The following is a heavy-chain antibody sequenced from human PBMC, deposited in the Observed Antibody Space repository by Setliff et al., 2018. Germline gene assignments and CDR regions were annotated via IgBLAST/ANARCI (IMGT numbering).Heavy chain of an antibody. Sequence: GGSLRLSCAASGFTFSTYAMSWARQAPGKGLEWVSTIYSGDRNTFYTDSVKGRFTIFRDGSKNTLFLQTTSLRAEDTAVYYCAKPQVELRWGFESWGQGTPVTVSS. CDR1: GFTFSTYA. D-gene: IGHD1-7*01. CDR2: IYSGDRNT. V-gene: IGHV3-23*03. CDR3: AKPQVELRWGFES. J-gene: IGHJ4*02.